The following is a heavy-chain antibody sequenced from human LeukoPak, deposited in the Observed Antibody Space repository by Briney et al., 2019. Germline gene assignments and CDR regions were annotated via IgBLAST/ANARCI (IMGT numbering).Heavy chain of an antibody. CDR2: IFPSGGEI. D-gene: IGHD2/OR15-2a*01. Sequence: GGSLRLSCEASGFTFSTFAMIWVRQPPGKGLEWVSSIFPSGGEIHYADSVRGRFTISRDNSKSTLSLQMNSLRAEDTAIYYRATYRQVLLPFESWGQGTLVTVSS. J-gene: IGHJ4*02. CDR3: ATYRQVLLPFES. CDR1: GFTFSTFA. V-gene: IGHV3-23*01.